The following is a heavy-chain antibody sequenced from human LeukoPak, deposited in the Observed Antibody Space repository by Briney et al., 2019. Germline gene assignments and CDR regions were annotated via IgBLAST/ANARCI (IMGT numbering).Heavy chain of an antibody. CDR3: ARSYGSYVLDY. V-gene: IGHV4-59*01. CDR2: AYYRGGT. J-gene: IGHJ4*02. Sequence: SETLSLTCTVSGGSITTYHWNWIRQPPGKGLEWIGYAYYRGGTKYNPSLKSRVSLSVATSKNQVSLKLSSVTAADTAVYFCARSYGSYVLDYWGQGSLVIVSS. D-gene: IGHD6-6*01. CDR1: GGSITTYH.